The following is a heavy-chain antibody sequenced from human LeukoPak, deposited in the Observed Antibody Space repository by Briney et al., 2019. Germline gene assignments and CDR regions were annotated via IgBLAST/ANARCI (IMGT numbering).Heavy chain of an antibody. CDR1: GFTFDDYA. CDR3: ARGYSSGYYFDY. Sequence: PGGSLRLSCAASGFTFDDYAMHWVRQAPGKGLEWVSGISWNSGTIGYADSVKGRFTISRDNAKNSPYLQMNSLRAEDTAVYYCARGYSSGYYFDYWGQGTLVTVSS. CDR2: ISWNSGTI. V-gene: IGHV3-9*01. D-gene: IGHD6-25*01. J-gene: IGHJ4*02.